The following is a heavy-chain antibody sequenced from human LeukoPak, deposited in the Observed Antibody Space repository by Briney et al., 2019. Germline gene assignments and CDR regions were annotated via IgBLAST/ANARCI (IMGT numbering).Heavy chain of an antibody. Sequence: GGSLRLSCAASGFTLSSYSINWVRQAPGKGREWVFSINCYSRHIYYTDSLKRRFTTSRDNPKNSLYLQMNSLRAADTAVYYCARYSSSWSEGSNYFDYWGQGTLVRVSS. D-gene: IGHD6-13*01. CDR3: ARYSSSWSEGSNYFDY. V-gene: IGHV3-21*01. CDR2: INCYSRHI. CDR1: GFTLSSYS. J-gene: IGHJ4*02.